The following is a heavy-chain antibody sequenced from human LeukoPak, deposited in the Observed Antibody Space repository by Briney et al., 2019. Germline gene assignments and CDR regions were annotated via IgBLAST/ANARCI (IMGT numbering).Heavy chain of an antibody. CDR3: AKDRHRGYYDSSGYYP. Sequence: SGGSLRLSCAASGFTFSSYAMSWVRQAPGRGLEWVSAISGSGGSTYYADSVKGRFTISRDDSKNTLYLQMNSLRAEDTAVYYCAKDRHRGYYDSSGYYPWGQGTLVTVSS. V-gene: IGHV3-23*01. CDR2: ISGSGGST. CDR1: GFTFSSYA. J-gene: IGHJ5*02. D-gene: IGHD3-22*01.